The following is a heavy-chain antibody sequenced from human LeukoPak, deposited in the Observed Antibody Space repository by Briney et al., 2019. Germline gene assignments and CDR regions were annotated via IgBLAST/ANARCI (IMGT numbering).Heavy chain of an antibody. CDR1: GGSISSYY. J-gene: IGHJ3*02. D-gene: IGHD3-22*01. V-gene: IGHV4-59*01. CDR3: ARGRYYYDSSGYDAFDI. CDR2: IYYSGST. Sequence: SETLSLTCTVSGGSISSYYWSWIRQPPGKGLEWIGYIYYSGSTNYKSSLKSRVTISVDTSKNQFSLKLSSVTAADTAVYYCARGRYYYDSSGYDAFDIWGQGTMVTVSS.